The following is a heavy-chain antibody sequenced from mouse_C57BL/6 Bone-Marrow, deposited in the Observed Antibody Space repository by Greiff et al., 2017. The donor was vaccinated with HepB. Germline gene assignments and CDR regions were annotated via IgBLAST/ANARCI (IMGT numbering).Heavy chain of an antibody. V-gene: IGHV5-6*01. CDR2: ISSGGSYT. D-gene: IGHD2-3*01. CDR3: ARPLIYDGYYLYYFDY. J-gene: IGHJ2*01. Sequence: EVMLVESGGDLVKPGGSLKLSCAASGFTFSSYGMSWVRQTPDKRLEWVATISSGGSYTYYPDSVKGRFPISRDNAKNTLYLQMSSLKSEDTAMYYCARPLIYDGYYLYYFDYWGQGTTLTVSS. CDR1: GFTFSSYG.